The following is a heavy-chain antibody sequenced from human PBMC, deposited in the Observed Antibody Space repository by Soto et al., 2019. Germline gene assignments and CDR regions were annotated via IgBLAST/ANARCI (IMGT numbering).Heavy chain of an antibody. V-gene: IGHV1-69*13. CDR1: GGTFSTYA. CDR3: ARGVHYDSSGYYYFY. J-gene: IGHJ4*02. D-gene: IGHD3-22*01. CDR2: IIPLFGTA. Sequence: SVKVSCKASGGTFSTYAIDWVRQAPGQGLEWMGGIIPLFGTAKYAQNFQGRITITADESTNTAYMELRSLRSQDTAVYYCARGVHYDSSGYYYFYWGQGTLVTVPS.